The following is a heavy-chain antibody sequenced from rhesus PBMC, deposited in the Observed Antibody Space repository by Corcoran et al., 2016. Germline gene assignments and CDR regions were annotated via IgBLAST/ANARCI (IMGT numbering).Heavy chain of an antibody. CDR2: IYCSSGGT. Sequence: QVQLQESGPGLVKPSETLSLTCAASGGSIRDDYYCTWIRQPPGKGLEWIGNIYCSSGGTNYNPSLKNRVTISRDTSKNQFSLSLESLTAADTAVYYCARDWTSNGWCYFDYWGQGVLVSVSS. V-gene: IGHV4-106*01. D-gene: IGHD2-2*01. J-gene: IGHJ4*01. CDR3: ARDWTSNGWCYFDY. CDR1: GGSIRDDYY.